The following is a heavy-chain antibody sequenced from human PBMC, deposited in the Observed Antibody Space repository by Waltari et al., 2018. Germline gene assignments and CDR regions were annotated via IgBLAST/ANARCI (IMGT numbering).Heavy chain of an antibody. CDR2: IYYSGST. Sequence: QVQLQESGPGLVKPSQTLSLTCTVSGGSISSGGYYWSWIRQHPGKGLEWIGYIYYSGSTYYNPSLKSRVTISVDTSKNQFSLKLSSVTAADTAVYYCARVDSSSTPGWYYYYYMDVGGKGTTVTVSS. V-gene: IGHV4-31*03. CDR1: GGSISSGGYY. J-gene: IGHJ6*03. CDR3: ARVDSSSTPGWYYYYYMDV. D-gene: IGHD6-13*01.